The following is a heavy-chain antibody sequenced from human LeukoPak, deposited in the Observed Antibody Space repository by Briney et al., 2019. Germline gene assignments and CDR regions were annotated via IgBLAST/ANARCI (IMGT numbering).Heavy chain of an antibody. J-gene: IGHJ4*02. CDR1: GGSISSYY. D-gene: IGHD1-26*01. CDR2: VFTSAIISGNT. CDR3: ARGGHGSPSLDY. Sequence: SETLSLTCTVSGGSISSYYWSWIRQPPGKGLEWIGRVFTSAIISGNTNYNPSLKSRVTMSVDSSKNQFSLKLSSVTAADTAVYYCARGGHGSPSLDYWGQGTLVTVSS. V-gene: IGHV4-4*07.